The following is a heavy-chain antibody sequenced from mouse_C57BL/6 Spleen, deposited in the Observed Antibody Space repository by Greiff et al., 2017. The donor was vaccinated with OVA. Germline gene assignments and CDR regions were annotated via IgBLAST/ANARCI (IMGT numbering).Heavy chain of an antibody. CDR2: IYPGDGDT. Sequence: QVQLQQSGPELVKPGASVKISCKASGYAFSSSWMNWVKQRPGKGLEWIGRIYPGDGDTNYNGKFKGKATLTADKSSSTAYMQLSSLTSEDSAVYFCAREDYGNYGPFYYFDYWGQGTTLTVSS. J-gene: IGHJ2*01. V-gene: IGHV1-82*01. CDR3: AREDYGNYGPFYYFDY. D-gene: IGHD2-1*01. CDR1: GYAFSSSW.